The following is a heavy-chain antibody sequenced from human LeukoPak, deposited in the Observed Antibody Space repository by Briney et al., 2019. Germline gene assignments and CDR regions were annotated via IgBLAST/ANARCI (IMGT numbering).Heavy chain of an antibody. D-gene: IGHD5-12*01. Sequence: GGSLRLSCAASGFTFSSYSMNWVRQAPGKGLEWVSYISSSSSTIYYADSVKGRFTISRDNAKNSLYLQMNSLRAEDTAVYYCAREASVATTAYYYYYYYMDVWGKGTTVTVSS. V-gene: IGHV3-48*01. J-gene: IGHJ6*03. CDR1: GFTFSSYS. CDR2: ISSSSSTI. CDR3: AREASVATTAYYYYYYYMDV.